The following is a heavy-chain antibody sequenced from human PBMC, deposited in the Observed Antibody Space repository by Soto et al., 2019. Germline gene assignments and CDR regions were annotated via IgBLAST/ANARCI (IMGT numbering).Heavy chain of an antibody. CDR1: GYTFTGYY. Sequence: ASVKVSCKASGYTFTGYYMHWVRQAPGQGLEWMGWINPNSGGTNYAQKFQGWVTMTRDTSISTAYMELSRLRSDDTAVYYCARAVAARLPYYYGMDVWGQGTTVTAP. V-gene: IGHV1-2*04. J-gene: IGHJ6*02. CDR2: INPNSGGT. CDR3: ARAVAARLPYYYGMDV. D-gene: IGHD6-6*01.